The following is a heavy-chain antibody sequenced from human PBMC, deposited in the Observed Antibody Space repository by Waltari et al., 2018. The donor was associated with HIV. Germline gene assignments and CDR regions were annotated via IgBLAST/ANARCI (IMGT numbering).Heavy chain of an antibody. CDR1: GGSISSSSYY. Sequence: QLQLQESGPGLVKPSETLSLTCTVSGGSISSSSYYWGWIRQPPGKGLEWIGSIYYSGSTYYTPSLKSRVTISVDTSKNQFSLKLSSVTAADTAVYYCARHWSSLEQQLEVFDYWGQGTLVTVSS. J-gene: IGHJ4*02. CDR3: ARHWSSLEQQLEVFDY. CDR2: IYYSGST. D-gene: IGHD6-13*01. V-gene: IGHV4-39*01.